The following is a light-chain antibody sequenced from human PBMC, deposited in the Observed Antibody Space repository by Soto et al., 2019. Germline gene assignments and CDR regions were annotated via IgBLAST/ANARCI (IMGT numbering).Light chain of an antibody. Sequence: DIQMTQSPSTLSASIGDRVTITCRASQSIGNWLAWYQQKPGKAPKVLIYDASSLESGVPSRFSGSGSGTEFTLTISSLQPDDFATYYCQQYNNLLTFGGGTQVEIK. V-gene: IGKV1-5*01. CDR1: QSIGNW. CDR3: QQYNNLLT. J-gene: IGKJ4*01. CDR2: DAS.